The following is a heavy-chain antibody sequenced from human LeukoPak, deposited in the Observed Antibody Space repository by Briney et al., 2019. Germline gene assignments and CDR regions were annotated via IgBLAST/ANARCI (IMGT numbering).Heavy chain of an antibody. CDR3: ASFGRREDGSYSWRPAYLSDY. D-gene: IGHD1-26*01. CDR2: IIPIFGIA. Sequence: SVKVSCKASGYTFTGYYMHWVRQAPGQGLEWMGRIIPIFGIANYAQKFQGRVTITADKSTSTAYMELSSLRSEDTAVYYCASFGRREDGSYSWRPAYLSDYWGQGTLVTVSS. CDR1: GYTFTGYY. J-gene: IGHJ4*02. V-gene: IGHV1-69*02.